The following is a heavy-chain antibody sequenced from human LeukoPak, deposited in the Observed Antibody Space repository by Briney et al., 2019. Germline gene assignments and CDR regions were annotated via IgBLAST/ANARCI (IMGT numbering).Heavy chain of an antibody. Sequence: SETLSLTCTVSGGSISSSSYYWGWIRQPPGKGLEWIGSIYYSGSTHYNPSLKSRVTISVDTSKNQFSLKLSSVTAADTAVYYCASRGYSYGYGSFYYFDYWGQGTLVTVSS. V-gene: IGHV4-39*07. CDR2: IYYSGST. CDR1: GGSISSSSYY. D-gene: IGHD5-18*01. CDR3: ASRGYSYGYGSFYYFDY. J-gene: IGHJ4*02.